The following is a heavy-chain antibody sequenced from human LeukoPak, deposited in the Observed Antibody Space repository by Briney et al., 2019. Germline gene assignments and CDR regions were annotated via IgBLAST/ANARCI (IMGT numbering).Heavy chain of an antibody. CDR2: ISGSGGST. V-gene: IGHV3-23*01. CDR3: ARALDLQLWLQGFDF. CDR1: GFTFSSYA. D-gene: IGHD5-18*01. J-gene: IGHJ4*02. Sequence: GGSLRLSCAASGFTFSSYAMSWVRQAPGKGLEWVSAISGSGGSTYYGDSVKGRFTISRDNSKNTLYLQMNSLRAEDTAVYYCARALDLQLWLQGFDFWGQGTLVTVSS.